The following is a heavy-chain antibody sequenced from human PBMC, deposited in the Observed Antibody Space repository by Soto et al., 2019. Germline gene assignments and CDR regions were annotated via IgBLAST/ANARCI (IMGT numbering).Heavy chain of an antibody. J-gene: IGHJ3*02. CDR3: AKDRLDHNSVWDPFDI. V-gene: IGHV3-30-3*02. D-gene: IGHD6-19*01. CDR1: GFTFSSYA. Sequence: GGSLRLSCAASGFTFSSYAMHWVRQAPGKGLEWVAVISYDGSNKYYADSVKGRFFISRDNSKSTLFLQMNGLRAEDTAVYYCAKDRLDHNSVWDPFDIWGQGTMVTVSS. CDR2: ISYDGSNK.